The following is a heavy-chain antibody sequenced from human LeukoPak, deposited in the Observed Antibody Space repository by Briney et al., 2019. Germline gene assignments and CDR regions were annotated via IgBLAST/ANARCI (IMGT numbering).Heavy chain of an antibody. J-gene: IGHJ4*02. CDR3: ARVDTAMGSLDY. CDR1: GFTFSRYA. CDR2: VWYDGSNE. V-gene: IGHV3-33*01. Sequence: AGRSLRLSCAASGFTFSRYAMHWVRQAPGKGREGGAIVWYDGSNENYVDYVKGRFTISRDNAKNTLYLQMNSLGAEDTAVYFCARVDTAMGSLDYWGQGILVTVSS. D-gene: IGHD5-18*01.